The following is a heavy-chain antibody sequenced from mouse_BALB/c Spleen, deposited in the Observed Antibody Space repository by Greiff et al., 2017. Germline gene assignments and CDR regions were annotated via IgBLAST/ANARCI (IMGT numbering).Heavy chain of an antibody. V-gene: IGHV5-9-3*01. J-gene: IGHJ2*01. CDR2: ISSGGSYT. CDR1: GFTFSSYA. D-gene: IGHD2-2*01. Sequence: DVKLVESGGGLVKPGGSLKLSCAASGFTFSSYAMSWVRQTPEKRLEWVATISSGGSYTYYPDSVKGRFTISRDNAKNTLYLQMSSLRSEDTAMYYCARHGYDPFDYWGQGTTLTVSS. CDR3: ARHGYDPFDY.